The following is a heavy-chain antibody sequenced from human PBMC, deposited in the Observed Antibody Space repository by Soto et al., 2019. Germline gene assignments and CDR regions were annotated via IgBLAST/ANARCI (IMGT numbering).Heavy chain of an antibody. J-gene: IGHJ4*02. V-gene: IGHV4-59*01. CDR3: AAAPLY. CDR1: GGSISGYY. Sequence: PSDPLSLTCSVSGGSISGYYWSWIRQTPEKGLEWIGYIYYSGSTNYNPSLKSRVTMLIDMSKNQFSLKLTSVSAADTAVYYCAAAPLYWGQGILVT. D-gene: IGHD2-15*01. CDR2: IYYSGST.